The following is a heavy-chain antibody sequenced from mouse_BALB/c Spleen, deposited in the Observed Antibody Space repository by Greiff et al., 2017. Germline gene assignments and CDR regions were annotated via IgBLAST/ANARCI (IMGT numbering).Heavy chain of an antibody. Sequence: QGQLKQSGPGLVQPSQSLSITCTVSGFSLTSYGVHWVRQSPGKGLEWLGVIWSGGSTDYNAAFISRLSISKDNSKSQVFFKMNSLQANDTAIYYCASAYYGNHFDYWGQGTTLTVSS. CDR1: GFSLTSYG. J-gene: IGHJ2*01. CDR2: IWSGGST. CDR3: ASAYYGNHFDY. V-gene: IGHV2-2*02. D-gene: IGHD2-10*01.